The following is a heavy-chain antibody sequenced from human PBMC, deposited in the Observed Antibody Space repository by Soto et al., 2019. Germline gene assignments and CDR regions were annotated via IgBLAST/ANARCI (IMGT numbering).Heavy chain of an antibody. Sequence: QPGGSLRLSCADSGFTFDDYAMHWVRQAPGKGLEWVSGISWNSGSIGYADSVKGRFTISRDNAKNSLYLQMNSLRAEDTALYYCAKDPSGSWFPSWGMDVWGQGTTVAVSS. J-gene: IGHJ6*02. CDR1: GFTFDDYA. CDR2: ISWNSGSI. V-gene: IGHV3-9*01. CDR3: AKDPSGSWFPSWGMDV. D-gene: IGHD3-10*01.